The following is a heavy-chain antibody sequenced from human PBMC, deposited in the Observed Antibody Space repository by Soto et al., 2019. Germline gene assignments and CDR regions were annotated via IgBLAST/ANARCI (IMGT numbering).Heavy chain of an antibody. J-gene: IGHJ5*02. Sequence: GGSLRLSCAASGFTFSSYSMNWVRQAPGKGLEWVSSISSSSSYIYYADSVKGRFTISRDNAKNSLYLQMNSLRAEDTAVYYCARDHGSGSYLLDPWGQGTLVTVSS. V-gene: IGHV3-21*01. CDR2: ISSSSSYI. CDR1: GFTFSSYS. D-gene: IGHD3-10*01. CDR3: ARDHGSGSYLLDP.